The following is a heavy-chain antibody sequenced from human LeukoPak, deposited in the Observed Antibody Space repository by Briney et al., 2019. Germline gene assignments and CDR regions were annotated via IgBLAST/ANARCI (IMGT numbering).Heavy chain of an antibody. CDR3: AKDLKLREDYYYGMDV. J-gene: IGHJ6*02. D-gene: IGHD1-26*01. V-gene: IGHV3-9*01. CDR2: ISWNSGSI. Sequence: GGSLRLSCAASGFTFDDFAMHWVRQAPGRGLEWVSRISWNSGSIGYADSVKGRFTISRDNAKNSLYLQMNSLRAEDTALYYCAKDLKLREDYYYGMDVWGQGTTVTVSS. CDR1: GFTFDDFA.